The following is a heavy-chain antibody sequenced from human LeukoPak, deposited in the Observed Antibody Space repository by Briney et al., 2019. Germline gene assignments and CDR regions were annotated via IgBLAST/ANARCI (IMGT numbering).Heavy chain of an antibody. CDR3: AKNLYCGGGSCYPSALGMDV. J-gene: IGHJ6*02. CDR1: GFIVSSGY. CDR2: ISGSGNRT. Sequence: GGSLRLSCAASGFIVSSGYMSWFRLAPGKGPEWVSSISGSGNRTYYADSVKGRFTISRDNSKNTLFLQMNSLRAEDTAVYYCAKNLYCGGGSCYPSALGMDVWGQGTTVTVSS. D-gene: IGHD2-15*01. V-gene: IGHV3-23*01.